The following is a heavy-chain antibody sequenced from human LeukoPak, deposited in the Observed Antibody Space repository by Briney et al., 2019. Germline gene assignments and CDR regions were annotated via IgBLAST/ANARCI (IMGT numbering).Heavy chain of an antibody. Sequence: GGSLRLSCAASGFTFSNYAMSWVRQVPGKGLEWVSAISGGSGGTTYYADSVKGRFTISRDNSKNTLYLQMTSLRAEDTAVYYCAKGELPTDYWGQGTLVTVSS. CDR3: AKGELPTDY. D-gene: IGHD3-10*01. CDR1: GFTFSNYA. CDR2: ISGGSGGTT. J-gene: IGHJ4*02. V-gene: IGHV3-23*01.